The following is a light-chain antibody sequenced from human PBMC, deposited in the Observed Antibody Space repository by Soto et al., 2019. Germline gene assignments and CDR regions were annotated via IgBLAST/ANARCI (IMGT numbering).Light chain of an antibody. V-gene: IGKV3D-15*01. CDR2: GAS. Sequence: EMVMTHSPATLSVSPWERATLSPSASQSLTNNYFAWYQQKPGRALRLLIDGASTRATGIPDRFSGSGSGTDFTLTISRLEPEDVAVYYCQQYNDWPPITFGQGTRLEIK. CDR1: QSLTNN. J-gene: IGKJ5*01. CDR3: QQYNDWPPIT.